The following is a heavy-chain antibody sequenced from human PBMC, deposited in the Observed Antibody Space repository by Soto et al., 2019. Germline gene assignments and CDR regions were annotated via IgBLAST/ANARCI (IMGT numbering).Heavy chain of an antibody. CDR1: GGTFSSYT. J-gene: IGHJ4*02. V-gene: IGHV1-69*04. CDR2: IIPILGIA. Sequence: ASVKVSCKASGGTFSSYTISWVRQAPGQGLEWMGRIIPILGIANYAQKFQGRVTVTADKSTSTAYMELSSLRSEDTAVYYCARDVAAVAGGEFDYWGQGTLVTVSS. CDR3: ARDVAAVAGGEFDY. D-gene: IGHD6-19*01.